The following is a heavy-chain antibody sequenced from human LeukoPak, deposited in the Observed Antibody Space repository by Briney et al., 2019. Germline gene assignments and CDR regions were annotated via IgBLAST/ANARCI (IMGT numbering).Heavy chain of an antibody. D-gene: IGHD2/OR15-2a*01. CDR1: GFSFSSYW. V-gene: IGHV3-7*01. CDR2: IKQDGTEK. J-gene: IGHJ4*02. CDR3: AREDHSTYAY. Sequence: RPGGSLRLSCTASGFSFSSYWMSWVRQTPGKGLEWVASIKQDGTEKYYVDSVKGRFTISKDNSKNSLYLQMNTLRAEDTAVYYCAREDHSTYAYWGQGTLVTVSS.